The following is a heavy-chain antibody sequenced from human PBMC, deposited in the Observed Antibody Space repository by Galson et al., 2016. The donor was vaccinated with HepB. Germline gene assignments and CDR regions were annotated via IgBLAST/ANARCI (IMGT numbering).Heavy chain of an antibody. CDR2: IWYDGSNK. CDR1: GFTFSSNG. J-gene: IGHJ4*02. CDR3: ARWGFGKILDY. D-gene: IGHD3-16*01. V-gene: IGHV3-33*01. Sequence: SLRLSCAASGFTFSSNGMHWVRQAPGKGLEWVAVIWYDGSNKYYADSVKGRFTISRDNSKNTLYLQMNSLRAEDTAVYYCARWGFGKILDYWGQGTLVTVSS.